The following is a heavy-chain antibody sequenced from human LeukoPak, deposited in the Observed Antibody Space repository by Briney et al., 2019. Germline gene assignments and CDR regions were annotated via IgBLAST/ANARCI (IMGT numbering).Heavy chain of an antibody. CDR2: IIPILGIA. CDR3: ARVSNQLETFDY. CDR1: GGTFSSYA. Sequence: SVKVSCKASGGTFSSYAISWVRQAPGQGLEWMGRIIPILGIANYAQKLQGRVTMTTDTSTSTAYMELRSLRSDDTAVYYCARVSNQLETFDYWGQGTLVTVSS. J-gene: IGHJ4*02. V-gene: IGHV1-69*04. D-gene: IGHD1-1*01.